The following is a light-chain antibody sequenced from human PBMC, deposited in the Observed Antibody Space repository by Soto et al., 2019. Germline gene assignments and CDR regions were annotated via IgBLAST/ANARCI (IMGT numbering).Light chain of an antibody. CDR1: SSDVGGYNF. J-gene: IGLJ1*01. CDR2: EVT. V-gene: IGLV2-8*01. Sequence: QSALTQPPSASGSPGQSVTISCTGTSSDVGGYNFVSWYQHHPGKAPKLIIYEVTKRPSGVPNRFSGSKSGNTASLTVSGLQAEDEADYYCNSYAGRNTYVFGTGTKVTVL. CDR3: NSYAGRNTYV.